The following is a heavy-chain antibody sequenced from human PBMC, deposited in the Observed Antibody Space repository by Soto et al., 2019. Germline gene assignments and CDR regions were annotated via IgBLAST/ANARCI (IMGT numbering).Heavy chain of an antibody. CDR3: AKDRPRTTSGYFLDY. D-gene: IGHD1-1*01. CDR2: VSASGLNT. J-gene: IGHJ4*02. CDR1: GFTFSTYA. V-gene: IGHV3-23*01. Sequence: EVQLLESGGKLVQPGGSLTLSCAASGFTFSTYAMAWVRQAPGKGLEWVSGVSASGLNTDYADPVKGRFYISRDNSENTVSLHLNSPRAEDTALYYGAKDRPRTTSGYFLDYWGQRTPVTVS.